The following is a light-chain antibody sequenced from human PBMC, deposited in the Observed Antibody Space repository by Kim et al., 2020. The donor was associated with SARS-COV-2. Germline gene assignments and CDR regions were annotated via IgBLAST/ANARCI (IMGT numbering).Light chain of an antibody. J-gene: IGKJ1*01. V-gene: IGKV1-5*01. CDR3: QQYNSFST. Sequence: DIQMTQSPSTLSASVGDRVTITCRASQSVSSWLAWYQQKPGKAPHLLIYDASSLEGGVPSRFSGSGSGTEFTLTISSLQPEDFATYYCQQYNSFSTFGQGTKVDIK. CDR1: QSVSSW. CDR2: DAS.